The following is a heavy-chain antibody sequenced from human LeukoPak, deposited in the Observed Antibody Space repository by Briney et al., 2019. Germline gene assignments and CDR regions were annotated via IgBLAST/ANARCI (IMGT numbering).Heavy chain of an antibody. CDR2: IYYSGST. D-gene: IGHD5-18*01. V-gene: IGHV4-59*01. Sequence: SETLSLTCTVSGGSISSYYWSWIRQPPGKGLEWIGYIYYSGSTNYNPSLKSRVTISVDTSKNQFSLKLSSVTAADTAVYYCARVDTATSLAFDIWGQGTMVTVSS. CDR3: ARVDTATSLAFDI. J-gene: IGHJ3*02. CDR1: GGSISSYY.